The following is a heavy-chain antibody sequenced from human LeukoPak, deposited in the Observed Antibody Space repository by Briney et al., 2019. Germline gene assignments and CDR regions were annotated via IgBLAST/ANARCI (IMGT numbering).Heavy chain of an antibody. D-gene: IGHD3-10*01. Sequence: GGSLGLSCAASGFTFSSYGMHWVRQAPGKGLEWVAVISYDGSNKYYADSVKGRFTISRDNSKNTLYLQMNSLRAEDTAVYYCANGEPMDAFDIWGQGTMVTVSS. CDR1: GFTFSSYG. CDR3: ANGEPMDAFDI. CDR2: ISYDGSNK. V-gene: IGHV3-30*18. J-gene: IGHJ3*02.